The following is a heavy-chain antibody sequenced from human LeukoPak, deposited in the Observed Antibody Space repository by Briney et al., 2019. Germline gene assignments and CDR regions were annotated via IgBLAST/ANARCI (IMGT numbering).Heavy chain of an antibody. V-gene: IGHV3-30*02. D-gene: IGHD3-10*01. CDR3: AKEPYVSHYYGSGSYRTSLFFDY. CDR2: IRYDGSNK. Sequence: PGGSLRLSCAASGFTFSSYGMHWVRQAPGKGLEWVAFIRYDGSNKYYADSVKGRFTISRDNAKNTVYLQMNSLRPEDTSVYYCAKEPYVSHYYGSGSYRTSLFFDYWGQGTLVTVSS. J-gene: IGHJ4*02. CDR1: GFTFSSYG.